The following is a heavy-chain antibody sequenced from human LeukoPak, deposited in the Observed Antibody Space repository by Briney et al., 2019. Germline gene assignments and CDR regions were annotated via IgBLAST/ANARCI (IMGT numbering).Heavy chain of an antibody. J-gene: IGHJ6*03. Sequence: SETLSLTCAVYGGSFSGYYWSWIRQPPGKGLEWIWEINHSGSTNYNPSPKSRGTISVNTSKNQFSLKLISMTAADTGVYYCARGRYYYDSSGYYPSYYYYYMDVWGKGTTVTVSS. D-gene: IGHD3-22*01. CDR1: GGSFSGYY. CDR2: INHSGST. CDR3: ARGRYYYDSSGYYPSYYYYYMDV. V-gene: IGHV4-34*01.